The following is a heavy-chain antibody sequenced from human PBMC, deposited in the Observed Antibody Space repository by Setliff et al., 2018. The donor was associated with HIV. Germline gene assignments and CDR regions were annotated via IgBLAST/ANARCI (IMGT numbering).Heavy chain of an antibody. V-gene: IGHV3-7*01. CDR2: IKSDGTEK. Sequence: LRLSCIASGFSFNNYYMTWVRQAPGKGLEWVGNIKSDGTEKNYADSVRGRFTISRDNAKNSVYLQMHSLRVEDAAVYYCAAVPWGHSSLIIDHWGQGTPVTVSS. CDR1: GFSFNNYY. J-gene: IGHJ4*02. CDR3: AAVPWGHSSLIIDH. D-gene: IGHD3-16*01.